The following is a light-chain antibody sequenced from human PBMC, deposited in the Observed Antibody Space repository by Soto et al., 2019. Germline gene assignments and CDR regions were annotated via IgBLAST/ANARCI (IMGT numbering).Light chain of an antibody. CDR1: QSVSSTF. J-gene: IGKJ5*01. Sequence: EIVLTQSPGTLSLSTGERATLSCRASQSVSSTFLAWYQQKPGQAPRLLIYGVSKRATGIPDRFSGSGSGTDFTLTISRLEPEDFAVYYCQQYGSSPPITFGQGTRLEIK. CDR3: QQYGSSPPIT. V-gene: IGKV3-20*01. CDR2: GVS.